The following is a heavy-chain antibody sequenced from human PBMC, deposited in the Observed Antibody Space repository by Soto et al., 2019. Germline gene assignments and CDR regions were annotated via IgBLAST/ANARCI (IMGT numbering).Heavy chain of an antibody. Sequence: QVQIVQSGAEVRKPGASVNISCTASGFSFSDNLIHWVRQAPAQSLEWMGWINPDNGNTRSSQTFQGRVTISRHSSASIAYVEVSALTSGDTAVYYCARDILSVGPRANDAFDVWGQGTMFPVSS. V-gene: IGHV1-3*01. CDR3: ARDILSVGPRANDAFDV. CDR2: INPDNGNT. CDR1: GFSFSDNL. J-gene: IGHJ3*01. D-gene: IGHD2-8*02.